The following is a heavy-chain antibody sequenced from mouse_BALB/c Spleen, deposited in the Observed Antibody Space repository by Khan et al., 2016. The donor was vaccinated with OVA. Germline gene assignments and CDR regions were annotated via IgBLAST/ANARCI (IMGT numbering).Heavy chain of an antibody. CDR1: GYAFTNYL. D-gene: IGHD3-2*02. CDR2: INPGSGGT. CDR3: SRSGYGFGAY. J-gene: IGHJ3*01. Sequence: QVQLQQSGAELVRPGTSVKVSCKASGYAFTNYLIEWVKQRPGQGLEWIGVINPGSGGTNYNEKFKDKATLTADKSSSTAYMQLSSLTTDVSAVDFCSRSGYGFGAYWGPGTLVTVSA. V-gene: IGHV1-54*01.